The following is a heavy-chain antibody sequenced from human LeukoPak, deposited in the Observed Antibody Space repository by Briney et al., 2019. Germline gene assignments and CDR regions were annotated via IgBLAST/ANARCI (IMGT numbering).Heavy chain of an antibody. V-gene: IGHV1-69*05. CDR1: GGTFSSYA. J-gene: IGHJ4*02. Sequence: VASVKVSCKASGGTFSSYAISWVRQAPGQGLEWMGGIIPIFGTANYAQKFQGRVTITTDESTSTAYMELSSLRSEDTAVYYCARAIMGMIVSRYYFDYWGQGTLSPSPQ. CDR3: ARAIMGMIVSRYYFDY. CDR2: IIPIFGTA. D-gene: IGHD3-22*01.